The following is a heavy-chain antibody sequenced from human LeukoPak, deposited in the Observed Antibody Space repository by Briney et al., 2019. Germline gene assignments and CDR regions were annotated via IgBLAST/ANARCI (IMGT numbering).Heavy chain of an antibody. CDR1: GFTFSTYS. CDR3: ARDAGYYYDSSGTFDY. J-gene: IGHJ4*02. Sequence: GGSLRLSCAASGFTFSTYSMNWVRQAPGKGLEWVSSITSSSYIYYADSVKGRFTISRDNAKNSLYLQMNSLRAEDTAVYYCARDAGYYYDSSGTFDYWGRGTLVTVSS. CDR2: ITSSSYI. V-gene: IGHV3-21*01. D-gene: IGHD3-22*01.